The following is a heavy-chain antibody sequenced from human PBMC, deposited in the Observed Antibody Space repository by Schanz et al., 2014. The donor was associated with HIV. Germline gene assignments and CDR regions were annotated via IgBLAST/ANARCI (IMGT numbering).Heavy chain of an antibody. V-gene: IGHV1-18*01. CDR2: ISAYNGNT. CDR3: ARDPEGIAAAGSDY. Sequence: QVQLVQSGVEVKKPGASVKVSCKASGYTFTSHGITWVRQAPGQGLEWMGWISAYNGNTNYAQKFQGRVTMSTDTSTNTAYMELRSLRSDDTAVYYCARDPEGIAAAGSDYWGQGTLVIVSS. D-gene: IGHD6-13*01. J-gene: IGHJ4*02. CDR1: GYTFTSHG.